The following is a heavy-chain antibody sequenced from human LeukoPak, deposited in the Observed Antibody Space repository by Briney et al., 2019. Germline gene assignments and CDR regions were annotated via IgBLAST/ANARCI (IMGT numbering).Heavy chain of an antibody. Sequence: GGSLRLSCAASGFSFSNYALNWVRQAPGKGLEWVSTITGSGGSTHYADSVKGRFTISRDNSKNTLYLQMNSLRADDTAVYYCAKGLKPAMASRSNYFDYWGQGALVTVSS. D-gene: IGHD2-8*01. CDR3: AKGLKPAMASRSNYFDY. V-gene: IGHV3-23*01. CDR2: ITGSGGST. CDR1: GFSFSNYA. J-gene: IGHJ4*02.